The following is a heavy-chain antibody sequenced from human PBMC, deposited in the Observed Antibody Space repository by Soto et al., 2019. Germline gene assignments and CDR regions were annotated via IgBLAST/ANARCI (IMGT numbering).Heavy chain of an antibody. CDR2: ISYDGSNK. Sequence: GGSLRLSCAASGFTFSSYGMHWVRQAPGKGLEWVAVISYDGSNKYYADSVKGRFTISRDNPKNTLYLQMNSLRAEDTAVYYCAKDSKPLYYSSYGMDVWGQGTTVTVSS. D-gene: IGHD3-10*01. V-gene: IGHV3-30*18. CDR3: AKDSKPLYYSSYGMDV. CDR1: GFTFSSYG. J-gene: IGHJ6*02.